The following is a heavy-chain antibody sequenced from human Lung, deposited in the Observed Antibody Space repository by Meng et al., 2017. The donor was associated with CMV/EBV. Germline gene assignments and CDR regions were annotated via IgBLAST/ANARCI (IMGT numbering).Heavy chain of an antibody. CDR1: GYTFTSYA. D-gene: IGHD5-24*01. J-gene: IGHJ4*02. Sequence: VQLVHTGSELKKPGDSVKVSCKASGYTFTSYAMNWVRQAPGQGLEWMGWINTNTGNPTYAQGFTGRFVFSLDTSVSTAYLQISSLKAEDTAVYYCARDSPLDGYSLLDYWGQGTLVTVSS. CDR2: INTNTGNP. CDR3: ARDSPLDGYSLLDY. V-gene: IGHV7-4-1*02.